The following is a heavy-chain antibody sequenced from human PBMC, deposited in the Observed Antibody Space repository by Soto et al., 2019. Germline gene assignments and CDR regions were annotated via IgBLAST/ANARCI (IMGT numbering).Heavy chain of an antibody. Sequence: EVQLLESGGGLVQPGGSLRLSCAASGFTFSTYAMSWVRQAPGKGLEWVSTIIGSGGATYYADSVKGRFTISRDNSKNTLYLQMNSLRAEDTAGYYCSKVVRGYYYFDYWGQGTLVTVSA. V-gene: IGHV3-23*01. CDR1: GFTFSTYA. J-gene: IGHJ4*02. CDR3: SKVVRGYYYFDY. D-gene: IGHD5-12*01. CDR2: IIGSGGAT.